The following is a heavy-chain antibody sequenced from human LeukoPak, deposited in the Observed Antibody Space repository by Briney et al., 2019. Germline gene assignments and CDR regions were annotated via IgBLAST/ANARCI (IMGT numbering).Heavy chain of an antibody. CDR3: ARRELDAFDI. CDR1: GGTLSSYA. Sequence: VASVKVSCKASGGTLSSYAISWVRQAPGQGLEWMRGIIPIFGTANYAQKFQGRVTITADESTSTAYMELSSLRSEDTAVYYCARRELDAFDIWGQGTMVTVSS. J-gene: IGHJ3*02. V-gene: IGHV1-69*13. D-gene: IGHD1-26*01. CDR2: IIPIFGTA.